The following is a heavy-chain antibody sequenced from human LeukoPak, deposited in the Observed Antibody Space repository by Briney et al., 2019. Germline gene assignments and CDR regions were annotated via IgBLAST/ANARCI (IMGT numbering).Heavy chain of an antibody. CDR2: IYSGTI. V-gene: IGHV3-53*01. D-gene: IGHD4/OR15-4a*01. CDR3: ARRAGAYSHPYDY. CDR1: GFTVSSNS. J-gene: IGHJ4*02. Sequence: GGSLRLSCTVSGFTVSSNSMSWVRQAPGKGLEWVSFIYSGTIHYSDSVKGRFTISRDNSKNTLYLQMNSLRAEDTAVYYCARRAGAYSHPYDYWGQGALVTVSS.